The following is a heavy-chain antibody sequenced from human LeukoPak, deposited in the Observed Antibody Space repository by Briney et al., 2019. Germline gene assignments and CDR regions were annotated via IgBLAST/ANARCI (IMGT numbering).Heavy chain of an antibody. CDR1: GYTFTGYY. V-gene: IGHV1-2*04. J-gene: IGHJ4*02. CDR3: ARGRPMVRGVTDLYYFDY. CDR2: INPNSGGT. D-gene: IGHD3-10*01. Sequence: ASVKVSCKASGYTFTGYYMHWVRQAPGQGREWMGWINPNSGGTNYAQKFQGWVTMTRDTSISTAYMELSRLRSDDTAVYYCARGRPMVRGVTDLYYFDYWGQGTLVTVSS.